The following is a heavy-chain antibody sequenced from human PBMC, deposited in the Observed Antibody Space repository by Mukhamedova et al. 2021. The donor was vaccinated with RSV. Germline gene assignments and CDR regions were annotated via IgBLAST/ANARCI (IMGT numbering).Heavy chain of an antibody. CDR3: ARHRXAYSASWFLMFFDAFDM. Sequence: EYMGIIYPGDSDTRYSPSFQGQVTISADKSISAAYLQWNALKASDTAMYYCARHRXAYSASWFLMFFDAFDMWCQGTIVIVSS. V-gene: IGHV5-51*01. CDR2: IYPGDSDT. J-gene: IGHJ3*02. D-gene: IGHD6-13*01.